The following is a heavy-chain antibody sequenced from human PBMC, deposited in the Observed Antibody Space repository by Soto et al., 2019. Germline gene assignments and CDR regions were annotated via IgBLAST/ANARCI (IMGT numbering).Heavy chain of an antibody. CDR1: GGSISSGGYY. J-gene: IGHJ6*02. Sequence: SETLSLTCTVSGGSISSGGYYWSWIRQHPGKGLEWIGYIYYSGSTYYNPSLKSRVTISVDTSKNQFSLKLSSVTAADTAVYYCARGIAARRKGMDVWGQGTTVTVSS. CDR3: ARGIAARRKGMDV. V-gene: IGHV4-31*03. CDR2: IYYSGST. D-gene: IGHD6-6*01.